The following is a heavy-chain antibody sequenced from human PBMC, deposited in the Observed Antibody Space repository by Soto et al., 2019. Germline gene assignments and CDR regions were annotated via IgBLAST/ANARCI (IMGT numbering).Heavy chain of an antibody. CDR3: TADTASSYYGMDV. J-gene: IGHJ6*02. D-gene: IGHD5-18*01. V-gene: IGHV3-73*01. CDR2: IRSKANSYAT. Sequence: EVQLVESGGGLVQPGGSLKLSCAASGFTFSGSAMHWVRQASGKGLEWVGRIRSKANSYATAYAASVKGRFTISRDDSKNTAYLQMNSLKTEDTAVYYCTADTASSYYGMDVWGQGTTVTVSS. CDR1: GFTFSGSA.